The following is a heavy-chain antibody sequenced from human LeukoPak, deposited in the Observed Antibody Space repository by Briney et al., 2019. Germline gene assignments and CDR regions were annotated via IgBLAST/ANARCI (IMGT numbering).Heavy chain of an antibody. Sequence: SETLSLTCAVSGDSISSYYWSWIRQPPGKGLKWIGSIYYSGSTYYNPSLKSRVTISVDTSKNQFSLKLNSVTAADTAVYYCARNRYYYGSGNYGVPNWFDPWGQGTLVTVSS. D-gene: IGHD3-10*01. CDR1: GDSISSYY. CDR2: IYYSGST. CDR3: ARNRYYYGSGNYGVPNWFDP. V-gene: IGHV4-39*01. J-gene: IGHJ5*02.